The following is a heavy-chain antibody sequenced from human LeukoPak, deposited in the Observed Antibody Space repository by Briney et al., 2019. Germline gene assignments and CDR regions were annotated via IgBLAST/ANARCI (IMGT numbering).Heavy chain of an antibody. Sequence: PGGSLRLSCAASGFTFSSYAMHWVRQAPGKGLEWVAAISHDGSNEYHADSVKGRFTISRDNSKNTVYLQMNSLRAEDTAVYFCAGSPKYSSSWYEYFQHWGQGTLVTVSS. CDR1: GFTFSSYA. CDR3: AGSPKYSSSWYEYFQH. J-gene: IGHJ1*01. CDR2: ISHDGSNE. D-gene: IGHD6-13*01. V-gene: IGHV3-30*01.